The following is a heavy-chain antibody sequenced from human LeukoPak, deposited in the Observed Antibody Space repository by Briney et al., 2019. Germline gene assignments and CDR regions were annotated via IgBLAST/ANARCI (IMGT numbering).Heavy chain of an antibody. CDR1: GFTFSHHN. CDR2: VTSNEYNT. Sequence: GGSLRLSCSASGFTFSHHNMHWVRQAPGKGLEYVSTVTSNEYNTYYADSVKARFTISRDNSKNTPYLQMSSLRAEDTAVYYCAKDLGGYYAFDYWGQGTLVTVSS. J-gene: IGHJ4*02. D-gene: IGHD2/OR15-2a*01. CDR3: AKDLGGYYAFDY. V-gene: IGHV3-64D*06.